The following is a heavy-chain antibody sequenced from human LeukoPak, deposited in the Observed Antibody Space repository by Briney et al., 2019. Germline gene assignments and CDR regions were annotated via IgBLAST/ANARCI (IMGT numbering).Heavy chain of an antibody. CDR2: ISYDGSNK. V-gene: IGHV3-30*18. Sequence: GGSLRLSCAASGFTFISYGMHWVRQAPGKGLEWVAVISYDGSNKYYADSVKGRFTISRDNSKNTLYLQMNSLRAEDTAVYYCAKDQGAYGDSFTYHDYWGQGTLVTVSS. D-gene: IGHD4-17*01. J-gene: IGHJ4*02. CDR3: AKDQGAYGDSFTYHDY. CDR1: GFTFISYG.